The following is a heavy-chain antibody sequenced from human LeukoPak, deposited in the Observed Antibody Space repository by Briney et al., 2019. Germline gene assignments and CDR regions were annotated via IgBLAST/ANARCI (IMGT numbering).Heavy chain of an antibody. D-gene: IGHD3-10*01. V-gene: IGHV1-46*01. Sequence: ASVKVSCKASGYTFTGYYMHWVRQAPGQGLEWMGIINPSGGSTSYAQKFQGRVTMTRDTFTSTVYMELSSLRSEDTAVYYCARGLVRNWFDPWGQGTLVTVSS. CDR1: GYTFTGYY. CDR2: INPSGGST. CDR3: ARGLVRNWFDP. J-gene: IGHJ5*02.